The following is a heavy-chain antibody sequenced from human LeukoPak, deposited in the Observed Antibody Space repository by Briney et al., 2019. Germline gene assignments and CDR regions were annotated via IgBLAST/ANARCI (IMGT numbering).Heavy chain of an antibody. D-gene: IGHD6-13*01. V-gene: IGHV4-34*01. J-gene: IGHJ4*02. Sequence: SETLSLTCAVYGGSFSGYYWSWIRQPPGKGLEWIGEINHSGSTNYNPSLKSRVTISVDTSKNQFSLKLSSVTAADTAVYYCVTSGIEEAGTIDKWGQGTLVTVSS. CDR3: VTSGIEEAGTIDK. CDR2: INHSGST. CDR1: GGSFSGYY.